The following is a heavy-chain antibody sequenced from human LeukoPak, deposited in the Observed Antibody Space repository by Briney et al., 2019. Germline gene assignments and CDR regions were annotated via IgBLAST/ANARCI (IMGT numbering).Heavy chain of an antibody. CDR1: GYTFTGYY. Sequence: ASVKVSCRASGYTFTGYYTHWVRQAPGQGLEWMGWINPNSGGTNYAQKFQGRVTMTRDTSISTAYMELSRLRSDDTAVYYCARAHRQGSGIVVVPAAAPTVWGQGTMVTVSS. CDR2: INPNSGGT. V-gene: IGHV1-2*02. CDR3: ARAHRQGSGIVVVPAAAPTV. J-gene: IGHJ3*01. D-gene: IGHD2-2*01.